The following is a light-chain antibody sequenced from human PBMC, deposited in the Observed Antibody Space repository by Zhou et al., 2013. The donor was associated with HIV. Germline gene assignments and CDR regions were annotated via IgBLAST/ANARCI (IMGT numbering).Light chain of an antibody. J-gene: IGKJ2*01. CDR1: QDIAGW. V-gene: IGKV1-12*01. Sequence: IRMTQSPSSFSTSTGDRVTITCRASQDIAGWLAWYQQKPGKAPKLLIYNASGLQSGVPSRFSGSGSGTDYTLTISSLQPENFATYYCQQAHSFPYTFGQGTKLETK. CDR2: NAS. CDR3: QQAHSFPYT.